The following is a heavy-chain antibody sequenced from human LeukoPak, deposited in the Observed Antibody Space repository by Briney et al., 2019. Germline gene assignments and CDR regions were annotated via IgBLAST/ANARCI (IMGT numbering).Heavy chain of an antibody. Sequence: PGRSLRLSCAASGFTFSSYAMHWVRQAPGKGLEWVAVISYDGSNKYYADSVKGRFTISRDNSKNTLYLQMNSLRAEDTAVYYCARDWEFLDSKVAFDIWGQGTMVTVSS. V-gene: IGHV3-30*04. CDR1: GFTFSSYA. J-gene: IGHJ3*02. D-gene: IGHD3-10*01. CDR2: ISYDGSNK. CDR3: ARDWEFLDSKVAFDI.